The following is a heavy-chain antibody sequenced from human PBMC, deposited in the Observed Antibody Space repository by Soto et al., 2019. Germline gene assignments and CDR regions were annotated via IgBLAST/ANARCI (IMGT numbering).Heavy chain of an antibody. Sequence: QVQLQESGPGLVKPSVTLSLTCAVFGGSISNSNWWTWVRQPPGKGRDWIGEIFHSGNTNDNSSLMGRVTISGDKANNQFSLKLSSVNAADTAVYYCDHRPIVGGASWGQGTLVTVSS. CDR1: GGSISNSNW. V-gene: IGHV4-4*02. D-gene: IGHD1-26*01. CDR2: IFHSGNT. J-gene: IGHJ4*02. CDR3: DHRPIVGGAS.